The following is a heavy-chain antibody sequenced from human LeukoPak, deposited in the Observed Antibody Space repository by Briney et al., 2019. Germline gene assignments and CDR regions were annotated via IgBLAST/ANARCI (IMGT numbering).Heavy chain of an antibody. J-gene: IGHJ4*02. D-gene: IGHD6-19*01. CDR3: AKGGTSGSGWPYFDY. CDR2: ISAGGGYT. Sequence: GGSLRLSCAASGFTFSTYAMTWVRQAPGEGLEWVSAISAGGGYTFYADSVKGRFTISRDNSKNTLYLQMNSLRAEDTAVYYCAKGGTSGSGWPYFDYWGQGTLVTVSS. V-gene: IGHV3-23*01. CDR1: GFTFSTYA.